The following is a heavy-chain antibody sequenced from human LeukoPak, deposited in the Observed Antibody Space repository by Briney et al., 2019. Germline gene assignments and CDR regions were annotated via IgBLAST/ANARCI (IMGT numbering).Heavy chain of an antibody. CDR1: GGPFSGYY. V-gene: IGHV4-34*01. CDR2: INHSGST. Sequence: SETLSLTCAVYGGPFSGYYWSWIRQPPGRGLEWIGEINHSGSTNYNPSLKSRVTISVDTSKNQFSLKLSSVTAADTAVYYCARGRDGYNTPFDYWGQGTLVTVSS. CDR3: ARGRDGYNTPFDY. D-gene: IGHD5-12*01. J-gene: IGHJ4*02.